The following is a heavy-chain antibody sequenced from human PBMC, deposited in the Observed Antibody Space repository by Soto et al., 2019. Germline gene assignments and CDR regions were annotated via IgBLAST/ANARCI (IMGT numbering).Heavy chain of an antibody. Sequence: QVQLQESGPGLVKPSGTLSLTCAVSGGSISSSNWWTWVRQPPGKGLEWIGEIYHSGTTNYNPSLKSRVTISGDRSKNQFSLSLSSVTAADSAVYYCAVPAAGDFDYCGQGTLVNVSS. CDR1: GGSISSSNW. D-gene: IGHD6-13*01. J-gene: IGHJ4*02. CDR2: IYHSGTT. V-gene: IGHV4-4*02. CDR3: AVPAAGDFDY.